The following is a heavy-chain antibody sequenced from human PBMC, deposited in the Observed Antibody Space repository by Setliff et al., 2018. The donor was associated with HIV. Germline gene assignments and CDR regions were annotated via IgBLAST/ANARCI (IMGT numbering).Heavy chain of an antibody. D-gene: IGHD3-3*01. V-gene: IGHV4-34*01. Sequence: SETLSLTCAVYGGSFSGYYWSWIRQPPGKGLEWIGEINHGGSTDSNPSLKSRVTISVDTSKNQFSLNLTSVTAADTAVYYCARVASYDFWSSYLNYFDYWGQGTPVTVSS. CDR1: GGSFSGYY. CDR2: INHGGST. J-gene: IGHJ4*02. CDR3: ARVASYDFWSSYLNYFDY.